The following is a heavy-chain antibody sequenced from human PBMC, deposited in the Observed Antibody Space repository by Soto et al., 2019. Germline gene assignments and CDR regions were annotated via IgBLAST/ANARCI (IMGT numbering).Heavy chain of an antibody. Sequence: QVQLVESGGGVVQPGRSLGLSCAASGFTFSSYGMHWVRQAPGKGLEWVAVISYDGSNKYYADSVKGRFTISRDNSKNTLYLQMNSLRAEDTAVYYRAKDGRSWSFDYWGQGTLVTVSS. D-gene: IGHD6-13*01. CDR2: ISYDGSNK. CDR1: GFTFSSYG. V-gene: IGHV3-30*18. J-gene: IGHJ4*02. CDR3: AKDGRSWSFDY.